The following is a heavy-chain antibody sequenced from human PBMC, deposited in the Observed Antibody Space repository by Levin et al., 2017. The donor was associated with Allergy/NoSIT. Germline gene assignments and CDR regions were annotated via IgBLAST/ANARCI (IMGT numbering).Heavy chain of an antibody. CDR2: INSDGSST. Sequence: GGSLRLSCAASGFTFSSYWMHWVRQAPGKGLVWVSRINSDGSSTSYADSVKGRFTISRDNAKNTLYLQMNSLRAEDTAVYYCARDRVVVPAAPPYNWFDPWGQGTLVTVSS. J-gene: IGHJ5*02. D-gene: IGHD2-2*01. CDR1: GFTFSSYW. V-gene: IGHV3-74*01. CDR3: ARDRVVVPAAPPYNWFDP.